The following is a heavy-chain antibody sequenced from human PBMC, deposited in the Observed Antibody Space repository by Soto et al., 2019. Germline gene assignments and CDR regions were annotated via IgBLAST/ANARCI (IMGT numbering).Heavy chain of an antibody. CDR2: MNPNSGNT. Sequence: QVQLVQSGAEVKKPGASVKVSCKTSGYTFTNYDINWVRQATGQGLEWMGWMNPNSGNTGSTQKSQGRITMTRDTSIGTAYMELTSLRSEDTAVYYCARVWGTIDYWGQGTLVTVSS. CDR3: ARVWGTIDY. V-gene: IGHV1-8*01. CDR1: GYTFTNYD. J-gene: IGHJ4*02. D-gene: IGHD3-16*01.